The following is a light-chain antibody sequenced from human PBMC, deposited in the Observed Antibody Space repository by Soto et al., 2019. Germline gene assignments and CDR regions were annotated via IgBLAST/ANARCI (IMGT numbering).Light chain of an antibody. CDR1: ISDVGSYDL. CDR2: EGS. Sequence: QSALTQPASVSGSPGQSITISCTGTISDVGSYDLVSWYQQHPGKAPKLMIYEGSKRPSGVSSRFSGSKSGNTASLTISGLQAEDEADYYCCSYAGSSTSWVFGGGTKVTGL. J-gene: IGLJ3*02. V-gene: IGLV2-23*01. CDR3: CSYAGSSTSWV.